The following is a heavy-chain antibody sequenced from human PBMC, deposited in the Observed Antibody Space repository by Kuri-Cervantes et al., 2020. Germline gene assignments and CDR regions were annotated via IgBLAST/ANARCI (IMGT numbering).Heavy chain of an antibody. V-gene: IGHV3-33*08. D-gene: IGHD6-6*01. Sequence: GGSLRLSCAASGFTLSSYAMSWVRQAPGKGLEWVAVIWYDGSNKYYADSVKGRFTISRDNSKNTLYLQMNSLRAEDTAVYYCTTDRGIALRPIFDWWGQGTLVTASS. J-gene: IGHJ4*02. CDR1: GFTLSSYA. CDR2: IWYDGSNK. CDR3: TTDRGIALRPIFDW.